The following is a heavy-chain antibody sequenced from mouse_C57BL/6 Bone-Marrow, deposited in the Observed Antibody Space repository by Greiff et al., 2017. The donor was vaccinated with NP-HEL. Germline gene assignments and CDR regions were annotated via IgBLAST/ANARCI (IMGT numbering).Heavy chain of an antibody. CDR2: IYPGDGDT. CDR3: ARGAY. J-gene: IGHJ3*01. V-gene: IGHV1-80*01. CDR1: GYAFSSYW. Sequence: VQLQQSGAELVKPGASVKISCKASGYAFSSYWMTWVKQRPGKGLEWIGQIYPGDGDTNYNGKFKGKATLTADKSSNTAYMQCSLLTSEDAAVYFCARGAYWGQGTLVTVSA.